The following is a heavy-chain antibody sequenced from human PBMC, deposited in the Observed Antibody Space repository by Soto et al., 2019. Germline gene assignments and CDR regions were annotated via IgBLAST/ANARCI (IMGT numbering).Heavy chain of an antibody. D-gene: IGHD3-22*01. J-gene: IGHJ4*02. V-gene: IGHV1-69*01. Sequence: QVQLVQSGDEVRKPGSSVKVSCKASGGTFSRHAISWVRQAPGQGLEWMGGIIPIFGTANNAKKFKGRVTIIADQSKGTVNKKMSSLRSTETAMYYCAIGWGYYSNDYYYAYRGQETLVIVSS. CDR1: GGTFSRHA. CDR2: IIPIFGTA. CDR3: AIGWGYYSNDYYYAY.